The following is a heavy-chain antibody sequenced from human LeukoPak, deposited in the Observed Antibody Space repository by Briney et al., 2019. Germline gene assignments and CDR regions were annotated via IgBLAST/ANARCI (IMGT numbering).Heavy chain of an antibody. J-gene: IGHJ6*02. CDR2: IIPILGIP. CDR3: ASYFGPYFYYGMDV. Sequence: SVKVSCKASGGTLNDYASNWVRQAPGQGLEWMGRIIPILGIPNYAQKFQGRVTITADKSTTTAYMELSSLRSEDTAVYYCASYFGPYFYYGMDVWGQGTTVTVSS. D-gene: IGHD3-10*01. V-gene: IGHV1-69*04. CDR1: GGTLNDYA.